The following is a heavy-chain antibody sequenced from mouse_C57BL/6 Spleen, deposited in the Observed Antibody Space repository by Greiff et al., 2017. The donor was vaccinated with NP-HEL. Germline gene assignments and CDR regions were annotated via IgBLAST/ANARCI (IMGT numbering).Heavy chain of an antibody. V-gene: IGHV1-85*01. CDR2: IYPRDGST. J-gene: IGHJ2*01. CDR3: ASPEYFDY. CDR1: GYTFTSYD. Sequence: QVQLQQSGPELVKPGASVKLSCKASGYTFTSYDINWVKQRPGQGLEWIGWIYPRDGSTKYNEKFKGKATLTVATSSSTAYMELHSLPSEDSAVYFCASPEYFDYWGQGTTLTVSS.